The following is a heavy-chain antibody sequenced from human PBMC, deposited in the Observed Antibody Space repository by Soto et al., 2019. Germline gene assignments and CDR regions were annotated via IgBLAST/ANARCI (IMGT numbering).Heavy chain of an antibody. CDR3: ASGIDCYYAMDV. CDR1: GYSISSGYY. V-gene: IGHV4-38-2*01. J-gene: IGHJ6*01. Sequence: SETLSLTCAVSGYSISSGYYWGWVRQPPGKGLEWIGGIYHSGSTYYNASLKSRVTISVDTSKNQFSLKLTSVTDADTAVYYCASGIDCYYAMDVWGKGTMVTVSS. CDR2: IYHSGST.